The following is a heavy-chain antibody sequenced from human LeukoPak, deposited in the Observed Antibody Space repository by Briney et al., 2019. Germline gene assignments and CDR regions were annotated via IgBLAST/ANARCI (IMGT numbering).Heavy chain of an antibody. Sequence: GESLKISCKGSGYSFTSYWIGWVRQMPGKGLEWLGIFYPGDSDTRYSPSFQGQVTISADKSISTAYLQWSSLKASDTAMYYCARGGVVRGTSRLNYFDYWGQGTLVTVSS. V-gene: IGHV5-51*01. CDR2: FYPGDSDT. J-gene: IGHJ4*02. D-gene: IGHD3-10*01. CDR3: ARGGVVRGTSRLNYFDY. CDR1: GYSFTSYW.